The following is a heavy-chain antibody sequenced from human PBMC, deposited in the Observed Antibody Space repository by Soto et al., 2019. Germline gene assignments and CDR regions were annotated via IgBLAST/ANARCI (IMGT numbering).Heavy chain of an antibody. CDR3: ARVVDGLDY. Sequence: GASVKVSCKASGYTFTSYDINWVRQATGQGLEWMGWMNPNSGNTGYAQKLQGRVTMTTNTSTSTAYMELRSLRSEDTAVYDCARVVDGLDYWGQGTLVTVSS. D-gene: IGHD5-12*01. CDR2: MNPNSGNT. V-gene: IGHV1-8*01. J-gene: IGHJ4*02. CDR1: GYTFTSYD.